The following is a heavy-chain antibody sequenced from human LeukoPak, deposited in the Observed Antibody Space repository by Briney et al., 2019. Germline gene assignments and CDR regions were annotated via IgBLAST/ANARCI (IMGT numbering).Heavy chain of an antibody. CDR2: LPPDELGI. J-gene: IGHJ4*02. D-gene: IGHD6-6*01. CDR3: VGTIASRGSEY. CDR1: GFTFTNYW. V-gene: IGHV3-74*01. Sequence: GSLSLSCAASGFTFTNYWMHWVRQAPGMGLVWVSRLPPDELGIIYADSVKGRFTVSRDNAKNTVYLQMNNLRVDDTAMYYCVGTIASRGSEYWGQGALVTVSS.